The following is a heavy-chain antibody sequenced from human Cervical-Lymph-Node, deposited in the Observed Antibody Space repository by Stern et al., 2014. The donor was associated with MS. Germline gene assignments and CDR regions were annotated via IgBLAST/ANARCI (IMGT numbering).Heavy chain of an antibody. V-gene: IGHV1-2*06. CDR1: GYTFTGFY. D-gene: IGHD5-24*01. J-gene: IGHJ4*02. Sequence: VQLVQSGAEVKKPGASVKVSCKASGYTFTGFYIHWVRQAPGRGLEWVGRISPNGGSTTYAQESQGRVAMTRDTSINTAYMEVSRLRSDDTAVYYCARDHDGYGEAPRFDYWGQGTLVTVS. CDR3: ARDHDGYGEAPRFDY. CDR2: ISPNGGST.